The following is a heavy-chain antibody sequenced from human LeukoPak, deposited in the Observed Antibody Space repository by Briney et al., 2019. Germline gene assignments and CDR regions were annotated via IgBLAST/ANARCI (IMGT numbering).Heavy chain of an antibody. Sequence: SETLSLTCTVSGGSISGYYWSWIRQPPGKGLEWIAYIYYGGTTNYNPSLKSRLTISVDTSKNQFSLRLSSVTAADTAVYFCARHDNSRGAAPDFDYWGQGTLVTVSS. CDR3: ARHDNSRGAAPDFDY. CDR2: IYYGGTT. J-gene: IGHJ4*02. V-gene: IGHV4-59*08. CDR1: GGSISGYY. D-gene: IGHD1-26*01.